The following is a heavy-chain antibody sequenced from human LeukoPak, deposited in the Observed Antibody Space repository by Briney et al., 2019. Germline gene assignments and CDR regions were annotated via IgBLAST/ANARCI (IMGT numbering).Heavy chain of an antibody. CDR2: IKQDGSEK. CDR3: AKEGGSGWPLEAFDI. D-gene: IGHD6-19*01. J-gene: IGHJ3*02. Sequence: GGSLRLSCAASGFTFSSYWMSWVRQAPGKGLEWVANIKQDGSEKYYVDSVKGRFTISRDNAKNSLYLQMNSLRAEDMALYYCAKEGGSGWPLEAFDIWGQGTMVTVSS. CDR1: GFTFSSYW. V-gene: IGHV3-7*03.